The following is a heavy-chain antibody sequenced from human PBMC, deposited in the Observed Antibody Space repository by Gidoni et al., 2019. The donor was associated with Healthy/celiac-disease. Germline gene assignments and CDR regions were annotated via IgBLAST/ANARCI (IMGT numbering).Heavy chain of an antibody. CDR2: ISGSGDFT. CDR1: GFSFSRYA. V-gene: IGHV3-23*01. Sequence: EVQLLESGGDSVQPGGSLRLSCAASGFSFSRYAMSWVRQAPGKGLEWGSAISGSGDFTYYADSVKGRFTISRDNSKNTMYMQMNNLRAEDMAVYYCAKDYGGILFDYWGQGTLVTVSS. D-gene: IGHD4-17*01. CDR3: AKDYGGILFDY. J-gene: IGHJ4*02.